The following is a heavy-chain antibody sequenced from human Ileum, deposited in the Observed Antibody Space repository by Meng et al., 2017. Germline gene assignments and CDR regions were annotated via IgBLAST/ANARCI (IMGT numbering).Heavy chain of an antibody. V-gene: IGHV4-34*01. CDR3: ARAWSSSWSFLDF. CDR2: INRGGNT. Sequence: QVPLLHWGAGLLKPSETLSLTCAVSGGSFSGYYWTWIRQSPGKGLEWIGEINRGGNTNYNPSLKSRITMSVDTSKNQFFLNLTSVTPADTAVYYCARAWSSSWSFLDFWGQGGLVTVSS. CDR1: GGSFSGYY. D-gene: IGHD6-13*01. J-gene: IGHJ4*02.